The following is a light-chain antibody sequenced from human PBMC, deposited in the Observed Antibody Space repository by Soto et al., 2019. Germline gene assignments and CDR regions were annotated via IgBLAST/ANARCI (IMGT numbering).Light chain of an antibody. CDR2: TNN. CDR1: SSNIGINT. J-gene: IGLJ1*01. V-gene: IGLV1-44*01. Sequence: SVLTQPPSASGTPGQRVPISCSGSSSNIGINTVSWYQQLPGTAPKLLIYTNNQRPSGVPDRFSGSKSGTSASLAISGLQSEDEADYYCAAWDDSLNGLVFGTGTKVTVL. CDR3: AAWDDSLNGLV.